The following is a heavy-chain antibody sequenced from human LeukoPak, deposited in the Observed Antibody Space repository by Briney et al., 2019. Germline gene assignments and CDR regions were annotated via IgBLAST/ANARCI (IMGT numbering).Heavy chain of an antibody. CDR3: ARACSDGSCYLGAFDI. CDR1: GFIFSRYA. V-gene: IGHV3-23*01. CDR2: ISDGGGST. J-gene: IGHJ3*02. Sequence: GGSLRLSCAASGFIFSRYAMSWVRQAPGKGPEWVSAISDGGGSTYYADSVKGRFTISRDNSKNTLSLQMNSLRAEDTAVYYCARACSDGSCYLGAFDIWGQGTMVTVSS. D-gene: IGHD2-15*01.